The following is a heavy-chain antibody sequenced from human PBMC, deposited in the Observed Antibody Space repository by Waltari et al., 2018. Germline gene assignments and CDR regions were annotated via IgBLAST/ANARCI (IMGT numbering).Heavy chain of an antibody. V-gene: IGHV7-4-1*02. J-gene: IGHJ4*02. CDR2: ISTNTGTP. Sequence: QVQLVQSGSELKKPGASVKVSCKASGYIFPNYAMNWVRQAPGQGLGWMGWISTNTGTPTFAQGFTGRFVFSLDTSVSTAYLQISSLKAEDTAVYYCARGIQLWGRGSWYFDDWGQGTLVTVSS. CDR1: GYIFPNYA. CDR3: ARGIQLWGRGSWYFDD. D-gene: IGHD5-18*01.